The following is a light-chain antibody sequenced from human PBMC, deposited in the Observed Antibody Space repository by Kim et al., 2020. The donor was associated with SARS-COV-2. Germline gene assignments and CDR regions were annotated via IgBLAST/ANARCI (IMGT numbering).Light chain of an antibody. J-gene: IGKJ4*01. CDR1: PGITPI. Sequence: VGNEVTNACLKNPGITPILNWYQQKPGEAPSLLIYGASTLRSGVPSRFSGSGSGTEFTLSISSLQPEDSATYYCQQSYSTRLTFGGGTKVDIK. CDR3: QQSYSTRLT. V-gene: IGKV1-39*01. CDR2: GAS.